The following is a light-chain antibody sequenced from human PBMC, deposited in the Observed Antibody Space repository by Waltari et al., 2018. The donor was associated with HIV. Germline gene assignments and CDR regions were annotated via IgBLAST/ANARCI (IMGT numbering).Light chain of an antibody. J-gene: IGLJ1*01. V-gene: IGLV2-23*02. CDR3: CSCPRSGIRYV. CDR1: SSNVGRDDL. CDR2: EVT. Sequence: QSALTQPASVSGSPGQSITIPCPGTSSNVGRDDLVSWYQQHPGEAPKLIIYEVTKRPSGVSNRFSGSKSGNTASLTISGLQAEDEADYYCCSCPRSGIRYVFGTGTKVTVL.